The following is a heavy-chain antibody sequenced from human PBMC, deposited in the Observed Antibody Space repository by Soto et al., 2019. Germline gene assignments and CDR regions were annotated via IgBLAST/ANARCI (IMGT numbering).Heavy chain of an antibody. Sequence: EVQLVESGGGLVQPGGSLRLSCAASGFTFSNYWMSWVRQAPGKGLEWVANIKQDGSEKYYVDSVRGRFTISRDNAKNSQYLKKNRLRSEDTAIYYCARDHLGYCRGGSGNWSEYFDYWGQGTLVTVSS. D-gene: IGHD2-15*01. CDR1: GFTFSNYW. J-gene: IGHJ4*02. V-gene: IGHV3-7*04. CDR3: ARDHLGYCRGGSGNWSEYFDY. CDR2: IKQDGSEK.